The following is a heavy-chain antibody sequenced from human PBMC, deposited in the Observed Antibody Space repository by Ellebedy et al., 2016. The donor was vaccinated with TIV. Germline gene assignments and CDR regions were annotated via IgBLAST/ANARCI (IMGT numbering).Heavy chain of an antibody. CDR1: GYTFTSYG. D-gene: IGHD5-24*01. V-gene: IGHV1-18*01. Sequence: AASVKVSCKASGYTFTSYGISWVRQAPGQGLEWMGWISAYNGNTNYAQKLQGRVTMTTDTSTSTAYMELRSLRSSDTAVYYCARAGRDGYNFPLGDYWGQGTLVTVSS. CDR3: ARAGRDGYNFPLGDY. CDR2: ISAYNGNT. J-gene: IGHJ4*02.